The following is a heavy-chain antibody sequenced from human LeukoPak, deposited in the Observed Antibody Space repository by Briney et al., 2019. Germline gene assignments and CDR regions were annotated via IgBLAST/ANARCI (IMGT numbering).Heavy chain of an antibody. CDR2: VYYSGST. J-gene: IGHJ4*02. V-gene: IGHV4-30-4*01. Sequence: PSETLSLTCTVSGGSISSGDYYWSWIRQPPGKGLEWIGYVYYSGSTYYNPSLKSRVTISVDTSKNQFSLKLNSVTAADTAVYYCARTGGTIDYWGQGTLVTVSS. D-gene: IGHD2-8*02. CDR1: GGSISSGDYY. CDR3: ARTGGTIDY.